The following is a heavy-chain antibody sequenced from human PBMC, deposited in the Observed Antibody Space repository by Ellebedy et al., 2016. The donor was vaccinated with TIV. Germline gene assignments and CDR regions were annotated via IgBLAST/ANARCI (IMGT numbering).Heavy chain of an antibody. J-gene: IGHJ5*02. D-gene: IGHD2-15*01. CDR2: ISKNGNDR. CDR3: ALRTGSGSPWPYFTS. CDR1: GFTFGSKG. V-gene: IGHV3-30*03. Sequence: GESLKISCVGSGFTFGSKGLHWVRPAPGKGLAWVAVISKNGNDRTYADSVKGRFTISRDNPRNTLYLHMDRLTTEDTSEYFCALRTGSGSPWPYFTSWGRGTLVTVSS.